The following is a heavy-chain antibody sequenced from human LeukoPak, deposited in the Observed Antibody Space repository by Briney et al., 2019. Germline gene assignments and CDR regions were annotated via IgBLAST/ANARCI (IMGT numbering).Heavy chain of an antibody. V-gene: IGHV4-34*01. CDR2: INHSGST. D-gene: IGHD3-9*01. CDR1: GGSFSGYY. CDR3: ARHVSCVPILTGYYCNYYYGMDV. J-gene: IGHJ6*02. Sequence: PSETLSLTCAVYGGSFSGYYWSWIRQPPGKGMEWIGEINHSGSTNYNPSLKSRVTISVDTSKNQFSLKLSSVTAADTAVYYCARHVSCVPILTGYYCNYYYGMDVWGQGTTVTVSS.